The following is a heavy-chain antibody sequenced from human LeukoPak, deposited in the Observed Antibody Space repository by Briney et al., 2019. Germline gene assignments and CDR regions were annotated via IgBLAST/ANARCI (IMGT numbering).Heavy chain of an antibody. J-gene: IGHJ6*03. CDR1: GGSFSGYY. D-gene: IGHD2-15*01. CDR3: ARGAGRYCSGGSCYSYYYYMDV. Sequence: SEALSLTCAVYGGSFSGYYWSWIRQPPGKGLEWIGEINHSGSTNYNPSLKSRVTISVDTSKNQFSLKLSSVTAADTAVYYCARGAGRYCSGGSCYSYYYYMDVWGKGTTVTISS. V-gene: IGHV4-34*01. CDR2: INHSGST.